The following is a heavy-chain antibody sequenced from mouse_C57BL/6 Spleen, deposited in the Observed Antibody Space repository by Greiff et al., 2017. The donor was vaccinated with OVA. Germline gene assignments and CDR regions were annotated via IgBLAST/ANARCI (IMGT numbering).Heavy chain of an antibody. V-gene: IGHV1-69*01. CDR3: ARWGSSGYFDY. J-gene: IGHJ2*01. CDR2: IDPSDSYT. Sequence: QVQLQQPGAELVMPGASVKLSCKASGYTFTSYWMHWVKQRPGQGLEWIGEIDPSDSYTNYNQKFKGKSTLTVDKSSSTAYMQLSNLTSEDSAVYYCARWGSSGYFDYWGQGTTLTVSS. CDR1: GYTFTSYW. D-gene: IGHD3-2*02.